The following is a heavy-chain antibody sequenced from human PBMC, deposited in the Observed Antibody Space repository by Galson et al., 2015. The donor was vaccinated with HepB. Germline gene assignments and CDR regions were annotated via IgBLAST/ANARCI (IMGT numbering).Heavy chain of an antibody. CDR3: AREGNRIVVAPAAMYYYYYGMDV. D-gene: IGHD2-2*01. V-gene: IGHV1-3*01. J-gene: IGHJ6*02. CDR2: INAGNGNT. CDR1: GYTFTSYA. Sequence: SLKVSCKASGYTFTSYAMHWVRQAPGQRLEWMGWINAGNGNTKYSQKFQGRVTITRDTSASTAYMELSSLRSEDTAVYYCAREGNRIVVAPAAMYYYYYGMDVWGQGTTVTVSS.